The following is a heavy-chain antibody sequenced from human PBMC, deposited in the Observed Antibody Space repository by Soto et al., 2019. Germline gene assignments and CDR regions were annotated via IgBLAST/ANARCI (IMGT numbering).Heavy chain of an antibody. CDR3: ARFLGDAVDI. Sequence: EVQLVESGGGLVQPGGSLRLSCAGSGFTFSNYWMHWVRQAPGMGLVWLSTISPDGTIPDYAGSVKGRLAISRDNAKSSLVLPINSLRPEDTAVYYCARFLGDAVDIWGHGTMGTVSA. CDR1: GFTFSNYW. CDR2: ISPDGTIP. V-gene: IGHV3-74*01. J-gene: IGHJ3*02. D-gene: IGHD7-27*01.